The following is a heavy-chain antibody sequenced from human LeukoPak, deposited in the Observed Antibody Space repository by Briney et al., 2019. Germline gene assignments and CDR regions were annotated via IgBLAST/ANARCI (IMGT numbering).Heavy chain of an antibody. CDR1: GYSFTSYW. J-gene: IGHJ3*02. D-gene: IGHD3-22*01. V-gene: IGHV5-51*01. Sequence: GESLKISCKGSGYSFTSYWIGWVRQMPGKGLEFMGILYPGDSDTRYSPSFQGQVTISADKSISTAYLQWSSLKASDTAMYYCARQSTYYYDSSGRNVAFDIWGQGTMVTVSS. CDR3: ARQSTYYYDSSGRNVAFDI. CDR2: LYPGDSDT.